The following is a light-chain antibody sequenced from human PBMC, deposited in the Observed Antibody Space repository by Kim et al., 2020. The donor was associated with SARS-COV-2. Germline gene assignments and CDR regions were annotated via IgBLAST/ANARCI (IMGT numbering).Light chain of an antibody. CDR2: DVS. CDR1: SSDVGGYNF. J-gene: IGLJ2*01. V-gene: IGLV2-14*03. CDR3: TSYTTFSTLL. Sequence: GQSITISCTVTSSDVGGYNFVSWYQQHPGKAPKLMIYDVSNRPSGVSNRFSGSKSGNTASLTVSELQTEDEAHYYCTSYTTFSTLLFGGGTQLTVL.